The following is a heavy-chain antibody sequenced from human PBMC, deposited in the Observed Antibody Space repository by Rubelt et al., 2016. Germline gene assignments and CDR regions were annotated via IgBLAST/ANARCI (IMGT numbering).Heavy chain of an antibody. V-gene: IGHV4-31*03. Sequence: GLVKPSETLSLTCTVSGGSISSSSYYWGWIRQPPGKGLEWIGYIYYSGSTYYNPSLKSRVTISVDTSKNQFSLKLSSVTAADTAVYYCARVGRDDGYWGQGTLVTVSS. J-gene: IGHJ4*02. CDR2: IYYSGST. CDR1: GGSISSSSYY. CDR3: ARVGRDDGY. D-gene: IGHD3-10*01.